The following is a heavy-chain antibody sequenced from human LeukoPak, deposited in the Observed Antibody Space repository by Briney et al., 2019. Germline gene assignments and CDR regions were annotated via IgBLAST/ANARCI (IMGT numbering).Heavy chain of an antibody. CDR2: IIPIFGTA. CDR1: GGTFSSYA. Sequence: SVKVSCKASGGTFSSYAISWVRQAPGQGLEWMGGIIPIFGTANYAQKFQGRVTITADESTSTAYMELSSLRSEDTAVYYCARGASDRVPAATALVYWGQGTLVTVSS. J-gene: IGHJ4*02. D-gene: IGHD2-2*01. V-gene: IGHV1-69*13. CDR3: ARGASDRVPAATALVY.